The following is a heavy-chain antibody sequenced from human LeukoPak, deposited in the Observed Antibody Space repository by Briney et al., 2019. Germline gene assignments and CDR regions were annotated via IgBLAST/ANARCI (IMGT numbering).Heavy chain of an antibody. Sequence: PGGSLRLSCAASGFAFSSYAMRWVRQAPGKGLEWVSVISGSGGSIYYADSVEGRFTISRDNSKNTLYLQMNSLRAEDTAVYYRAKDEQRRADEDIPDAFDIWGQGTMFTVSS. CDR2: ISGSGGSI. J-gene: IGHJ3*02. CDR3: AKDEQRRADEDIPDAFDI. CDR1: GFAFSSYA. V-gene: IGHV3-23*01. D-gene: IGHD6-25*01.